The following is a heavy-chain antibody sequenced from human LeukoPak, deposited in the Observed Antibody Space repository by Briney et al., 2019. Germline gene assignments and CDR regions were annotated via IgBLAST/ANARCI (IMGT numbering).Heavy chain of an antibody. V-gene: IGHV4-59*01. CDR3: ARDAGHGAPGFDY. Sequence: IPSETLSVTCTVSGGSISSYYWSWIRQPPGKGLEWIGYIYYSGSTNYNPSLKSRVTISVDTSKNQFSLKLSSVTAADTAVYYCARDAGHGAPGFDYWGQGTLVTVSS. CDR1: GGSISSYY. J-gene: IGHJ4*02. CDR2: IYYSGST. D-gene: IGHD3-16*01.